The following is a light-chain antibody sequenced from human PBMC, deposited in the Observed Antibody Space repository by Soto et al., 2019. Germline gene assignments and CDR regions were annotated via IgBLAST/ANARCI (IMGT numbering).Light chain of an antibody. V-gene: IGKV3-11*01. CDR3: QQYDSSPVT. CDR2: DAS. J-gene: IGKJ1*01. CDR1: QNINTY. Sequence: EIVLTQSPATLSLSTGERATLSCRASQNINTYLAWYQQKPGQAPRLLIYDASNRATGIPPRFSGSGSGTDFTLTISRLEPEDFAVYFCQQYDSSPVTFGQGTKVDIK.